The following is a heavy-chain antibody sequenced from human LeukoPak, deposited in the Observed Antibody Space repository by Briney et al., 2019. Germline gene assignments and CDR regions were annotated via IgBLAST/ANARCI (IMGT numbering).Heavy chain of an antibody. CDR1: GGTFRSYA. V-gene: IGHV1-69*13. D-gene: IGHD3-22*01. CDR3: ARDPRGEVVISYYFDY. Sequence: GASVKVSCKASGGTFRSYAINWVRQAPGQALEWMGGIIPIFGTPTYAQKFQGRVTITADESTSTAFMELTSLGSEDTAVYYCARDPRGEVVISYYFDYWGQGTLVTVSS. J-gene: IGHJ4*02. CDR2: IIPIFGTP.